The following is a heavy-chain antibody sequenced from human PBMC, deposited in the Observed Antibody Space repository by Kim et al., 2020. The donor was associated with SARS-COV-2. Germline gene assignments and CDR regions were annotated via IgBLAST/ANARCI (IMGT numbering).Heavy chain of an antibody. V-gene: IGHV3-23*01. J-gene: IGHJ1*01. CDR2: ISGGGGST. Sequence: GGSLRLSCAASGFTFSSYAMSWVRQAPGKGLEWVSAISGGGGSTDYADSVRGRFTISRDNSKNTLYLQINCLRAEDTAVYYCAKGPPAGSQYFHHWGQGTLVTVSS. CDR3: AKGPPAGSQYFHH. CDR1: GFTFSSYA. D-gene: IGHD6-19*01.